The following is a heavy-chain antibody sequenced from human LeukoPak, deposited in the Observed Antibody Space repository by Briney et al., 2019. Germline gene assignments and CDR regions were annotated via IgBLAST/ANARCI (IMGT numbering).Heavy chain of an antibody. CDR2: IHPSGTL. J-gene: IGHJ4*02. V-gene: IGHV4-31*03. Sequence: SQTLSLTCTVSGASFSSGDQYWNWIRQSPGKGLEWIGSIHPSGTLYNNPSLESRVTMSMDTSKNQFSLNLNSVTAADTAVYFCSRGLDSRKLGYWGQGTLVTVSS. CDR1: GASFSSGDQY. CDR3: SRGLDSRKLGY. D-gene: IGHD3-22*01.